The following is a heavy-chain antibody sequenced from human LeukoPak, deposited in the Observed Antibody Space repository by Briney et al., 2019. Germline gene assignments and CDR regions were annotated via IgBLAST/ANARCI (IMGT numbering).Heavy chain of an antibody. Sequence: SETLSLTCTVSGNSISSYYWSLIRQPPGQGLEWIGYIHYSGSTNYNPSLKSRVTISVDTSKNQFSLKLSSVTAADTAGYYCASRKWVPAGYFDYWGQGTLVTVSS. J-gene: IGHJ4*02. V-gene: IGHV4-59*01. CDR1: GNSISSYY. CDR3: ASRKWVPAGYFDY. CDR2: IHYSGST. D-gene: IGHD1-26*01.